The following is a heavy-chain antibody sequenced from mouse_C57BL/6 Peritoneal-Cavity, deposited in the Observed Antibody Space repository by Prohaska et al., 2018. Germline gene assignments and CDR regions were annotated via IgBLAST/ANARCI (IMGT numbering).Heavy chain of an antibody. CDR2: IWSDGST. J-gene: IGHJ1*03. V-gene: IGHV2-6*03. Sequence: QVQLQESGPGLVAPSQSLSITCTVSVFSLTSYGVHWVRQPPGKVLEWLVVIWSDGSTTYNSALKSRLSISKDNSKSQVFLKMNSLQTDDTGMYYCARDYDWYFDGWGTGTTVTVSS. CDR3: ARDYDWYFDG. D-gene: IGHD2-4*01. CDR1: VFSLTSYG.